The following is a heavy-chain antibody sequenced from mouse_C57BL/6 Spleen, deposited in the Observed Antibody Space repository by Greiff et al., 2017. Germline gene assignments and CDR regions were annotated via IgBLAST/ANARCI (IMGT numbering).Heavy chain of an antibody. CDR3: ARVYYDYVVGAMDY. V-gene: IGHV1-81*01. CDR2: IYPRSGST. J-gene: IGHJ4*01. Sequence: QVQLQQSGAELARPGASVKLSCKASGYTFTSYGISWVKQRTGQGLEWIGEIYPRSGSTSYNEKFKGKATLTADKSSSTAYMELRSLTSEDSAVYFGARVYYDYVVGAMDYWGQGTSVTDSS. D-gene: IGHD2-4*01. CDR1: GYTFTSYG.